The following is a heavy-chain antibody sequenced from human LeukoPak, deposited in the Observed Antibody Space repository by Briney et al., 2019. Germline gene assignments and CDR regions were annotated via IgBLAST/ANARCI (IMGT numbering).Heavy chain of an antibody. CDR1: GFTFSDAW. J-gene: IGHJ4*02. D-gene: IGHD2-2*01. Sequence: PGGSLRLSCAVSGFTFSDAWMHWVRQAPGRGLEWVARIKSKGNGGIRDYAAPVIGRFTISRDDSKDTLYLQMNSLKIEDTAVYYCAPDLEGGYCSSTSCPPFGWGQGTLVTVSS. V-gene: IGHV3-15*07. CDR3: APDLEGGYCSSTSCPPFG. CDR2: IKSKGNGGIR.